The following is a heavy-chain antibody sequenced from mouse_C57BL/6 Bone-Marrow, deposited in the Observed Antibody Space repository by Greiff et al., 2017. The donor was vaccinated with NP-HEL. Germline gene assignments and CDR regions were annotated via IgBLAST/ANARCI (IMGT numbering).Heavy chain of an antibody. CDR3: AGGNLFAY. CDR1: GYAFSSSW. V-gene: IGHV1-82*01. CDR2: IYPGDGDT. D-gene: IGHD2-1*01. J-gene: IGHJ3*01. Sequence: QVQLKQSGPELVKPGASVKISCKASGYAFSSSWMHWVKQRPGTGLEWIGRIYPGDGDTNYNGKFKGKATLTADKSSSTAYMQLSSLTSEDTAVYFCAGGNLFAYWGQGTLVTVSA.